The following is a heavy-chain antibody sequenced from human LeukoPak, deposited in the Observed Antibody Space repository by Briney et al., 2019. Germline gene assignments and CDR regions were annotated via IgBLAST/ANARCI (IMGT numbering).Heavy chain of an antibody. CDR3: ARGQMEDIVVVVAAPPVYYFDY. CDR1: GFTVSSNY. V-gene: IGHV3-66*01. J-gene: IGHJ4*02. Sequence: PGGSLRLSCAASGFTVSSNYMSWVRQARGKGLEWVSVIYSGGSTYYADSVKGRFTISRDNSKNTLYLQMNSLRAEDTAVYYCARGQMEDIVVVVAAPPVYYFDYWGQGTLVTVSS. D-gene: IGHD2-15*01. CDR2: IYSGGST.